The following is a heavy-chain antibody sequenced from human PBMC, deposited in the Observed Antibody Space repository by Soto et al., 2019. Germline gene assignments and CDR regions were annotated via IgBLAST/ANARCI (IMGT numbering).Heavy chain of an antibody. J-gene: IGHJ4*02. V-gene: IGHV3-33*06. CDR3: AKPQFWSGYYLIDY. CDR2: IWYSGSNK. Sequence: GGSLRLSCAASGFTFSSYGMHWVRQAPGKGLEWVSVIWYSGSNKYYADSVKGRFTISRDNSKNTLYLQMNSLRAEDTAVYYCAKPQFWSGYYLIDYWGQGTLVTVSS. D-gene: IGHD3-3*01. CDR1: GFTFSSYG.